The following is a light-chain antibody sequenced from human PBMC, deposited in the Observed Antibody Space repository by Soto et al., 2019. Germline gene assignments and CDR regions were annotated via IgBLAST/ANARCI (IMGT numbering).Light chain of an antibody. CDR2: DVS. Sequence: QSALTQPRSVSGSPGQSVTISCTGTSSDVGGYEYVSWYQQHRGKAPKLMIYDVSKRPSGVPDRFSGSRSGNTASLTISGLQTEDEADYYCCSYAGSPFYVFGIGTKLTVL. CDR3: CSYAGSPFYV. J-gene: IGLJ1*01. CDR1: SSDVGGYEY. V-gene: IGLV2-11*01.